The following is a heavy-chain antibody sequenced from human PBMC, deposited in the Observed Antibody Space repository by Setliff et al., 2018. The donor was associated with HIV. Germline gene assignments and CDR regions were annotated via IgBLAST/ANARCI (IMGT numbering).Heavy chain of an antibody. D-gene: IGHD3-22*01. CDR2: IIPIFDAT. Sequence: ASVKVSCKASGGTFSSYAINWVRQAPGQGLEWMGHIIPIFDATHYAQKLQGRVKITADDSSNTAYMELSSLRSEDTAVYYCASPFGASDSGGYEYEAFAIWGQGTMVTVSS. V-gene: IGHV1-69*13. CDR1: GGTFSSYA. CDR3: ASPFGASDSGGYEYEAFAI. J-gene: IGHJ3*02.